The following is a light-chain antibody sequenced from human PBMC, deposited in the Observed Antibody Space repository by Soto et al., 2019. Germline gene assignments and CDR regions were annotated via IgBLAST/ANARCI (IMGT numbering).Light chain of an antibody. V-gene: IGKV3D-7*01. J-gene: IGKJ1*01. Sequence: TQSPCSLGVLPPPRASLPRRARHGVNRYYLAWYQQKPGQAPRLLISGASTRATGIPDRFSGSGSGTDFTLTISSLQAEDVAIYYCQQYYNSPWTFGQGTKVDIK. CDR2: GAS. CDR3: QQYYNSPWT. CDR1: HGVNRYY.